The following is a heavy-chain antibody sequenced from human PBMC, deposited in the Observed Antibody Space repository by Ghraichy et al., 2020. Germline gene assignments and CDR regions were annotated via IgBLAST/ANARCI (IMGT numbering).Heavy chain of an antibody. CDR1: GGSFSGYY. D-gene: IGHD5-12*01. J-gene: IGHJ6*02. CDR2: INHSGST. Sequence: SETLSLTCAVYGGSFSGYYWSWIRQPPGKGLEWIGEINHSGSTNYNPSLKSRVTISVDTSKNQFSLKLSSVTAADTAVYYCARRGLRPRYYGMDVWGQGTTVTVSS. CDR3: ARRGLRPRYYGMDV. V-gene: IGHV4-34*01.